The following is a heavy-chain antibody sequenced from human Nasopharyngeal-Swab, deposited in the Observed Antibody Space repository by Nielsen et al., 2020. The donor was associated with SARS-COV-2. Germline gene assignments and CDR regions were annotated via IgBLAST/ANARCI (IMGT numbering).Heavy chain of an antibody. CDR3: ARGWIYYFDY. CDR2: IYYSGST. V-gene: IGHV4-31*03. D-gene: IGHD1-1*01. Sequence: SETLSLTCTVSGGPISSGGYYWSWIRQHPGKGLEWIGYIYYSGSTYYNPSLKSRVTISVDTSKNQFSLKLSSVTAADTAVYYCARGWIYYFDYWGQGTLVTVSS. CDR1: GGPISSGGYY. J-gene: IGHJ4*02.